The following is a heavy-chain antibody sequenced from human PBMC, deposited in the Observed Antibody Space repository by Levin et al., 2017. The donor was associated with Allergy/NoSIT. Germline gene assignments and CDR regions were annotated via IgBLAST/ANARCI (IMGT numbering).Heavy chain of an antibody. V-gene: IGHV3-30*18. CDR1: GFTFSSYG. J-gene: IGHJ6*02. D-gene: IGHD4-17*01. Sequence: SCAASGFTFSSYGMHWVRQAPGKGLEWVAVISYDGSNKYYADSVKGRFTISRDNSKNTLYLQMNSLRAEDTAVYYCSKSPLRNYGDLYGGGRDVWGQGTTVTVSS. CDR3: SKSPLRNYGDLYGGGRDV. CDR2: ISYDGSNK.